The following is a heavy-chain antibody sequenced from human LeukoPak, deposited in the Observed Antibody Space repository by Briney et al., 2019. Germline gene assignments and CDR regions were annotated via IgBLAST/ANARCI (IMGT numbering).Heavy chain of an antibody. Sequence: PGESLRLSCAASGFTFSSYAMSWVRQAPGKGLEWVSAISGSGGSTYYADSVKGRFTISRDNSKNTLYLQMNSLRAEDTAVYYCAKYYDILTGYYGLDYWGQGTLVTVSS. D-gene: IGHD3-9*01. V-gene: IGHV3-23*01. CDR3: AKYYDILTGYYGLDY. CDR2: ISGSGGST. CDR1: GFTFSSYA. J-gene: IGHJ4*02.